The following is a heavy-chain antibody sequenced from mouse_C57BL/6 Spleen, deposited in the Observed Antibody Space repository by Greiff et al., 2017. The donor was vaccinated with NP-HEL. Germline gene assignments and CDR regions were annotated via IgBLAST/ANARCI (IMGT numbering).Heavy chain of an antibody. CDR2: IDPSDSET. CDR1: GYTFTSYW. V-gene: IGHV1-52*01. D-gene: IGHD1-1*01. CDR3: ARRNYGSFWYFDV. Sequence: QVQLQQPGAELVRPGSSVKLSCKASGYTFTSYWMHWVKQRPIQGLEWIGNIDPSDSETHYNQKFKDKATLTVDKSSSTAYMQLSSLTSEDSAVYYCARRNYGSFWYFDVWGTGTTVTVSS. J-gene: IGHJ1*03.